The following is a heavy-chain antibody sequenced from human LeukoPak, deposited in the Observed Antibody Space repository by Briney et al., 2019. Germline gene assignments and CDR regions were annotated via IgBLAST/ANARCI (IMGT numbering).Heavy chain of an antibody. CDR3: AKVRGAHDYGDVDFDY. CDR2: ISWNSGSI. Sequence: PGRSLRLSCAASGFTFDDYAMHWVRQAPGKGLEWVSGISWNSGSIGYADSVKGRFTISRDNAKNSPYLQMNSLRAEDTALYYCAKVRGAHDYGDVDFDYWGQGTLVTVSS. V-gene: IGHV3-9*01. CDR1: GFTFDDYA. J-gene: IGHJ4*02. D-gene: IGHD4-17*01.